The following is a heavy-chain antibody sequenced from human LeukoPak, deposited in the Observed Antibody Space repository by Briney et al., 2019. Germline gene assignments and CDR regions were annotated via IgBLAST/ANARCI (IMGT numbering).Heavy chain of an antibody. CDR1: GFTFSTYD. J-gene: IGHJ4*02. Sequence: PGGSLRLSCAASGFTFSTYDMNWVRQAPGQGLEWVSSISTGSRYIYYADSVKGRFTISRDNAKNSLYLQMNSLRAEDTAVYYCASLLYGSGSYYNGGGWGQGTLVTVSS. CDR2: ISTGSRYI. D-gene: IGHD3-10*01. V-gene: IGHV3-21*01. CDR3: ASLLYGSGSYYNGGG.